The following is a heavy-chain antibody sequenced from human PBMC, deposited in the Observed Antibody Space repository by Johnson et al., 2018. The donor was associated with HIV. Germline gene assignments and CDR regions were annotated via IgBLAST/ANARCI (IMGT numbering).Heavy chain of an antibody. CDR1: GFTFSDYY. J-gene: IGHJ3*02. CDR2: ISSSGSTI. D-gene: IGHD3-22*01. CDR3: ARDTKSCGNSDYYDAFDI. V-gene: IGHV3-11*04. Sequence: QVQLVESGGGLVQPGGSLRLSCAASGFTFSDYYMSWIRQAPGKGLEWVSYISSSGSTIYYADSVKGRFTISRDNAKNSLHLQMNSLRAEDTAVYYCARDTKSCGNSDYYDAFDIWGQGTMVTVSS.